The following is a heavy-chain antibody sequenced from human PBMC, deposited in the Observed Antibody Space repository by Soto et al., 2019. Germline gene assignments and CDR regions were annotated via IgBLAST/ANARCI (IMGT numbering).Heavy chain of an antibody. CDR1: GFTFSSYS. CDR2: ISISSSYI. J-gene: IGHJ6*03. CDR3: ARAHYDILTYTGMEF. D-gene: IGHD3-9*01. Sequence: GGSLRLSCAASGFTFSSYSMNWVRQAPGKGLEWVSSISISSSYIYYADSVKGRFTISRDNAKNSLYLQMNSLRAEDTAVYYCARAHYDILTYTGMEFWGKETTVNVSS. V-gene: IGHV3-21*01.